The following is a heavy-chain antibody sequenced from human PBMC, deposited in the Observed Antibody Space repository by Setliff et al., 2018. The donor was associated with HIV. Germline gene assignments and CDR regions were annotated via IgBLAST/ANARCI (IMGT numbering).Heavy chain of an antibody. CDR1: GYTFTSSG. CDR2: ISAYNGNK. V-gene: IGHV1-18*01. CDR3: ARVRNHLAVSPWYSYMDV. D-gene: IGHD6-19*01. Sequence: ASVKVSCKASGYTFTSSGISWVRQAPGQGLEWMGWISAYNGNKNYAQYLQDRITMTTDTSTSTAYMDLSRLTSDDTALNYCARVRNHLAVSPWYSYMDVWGKGTTVTVSS. J-gene: IGHJ6*03.